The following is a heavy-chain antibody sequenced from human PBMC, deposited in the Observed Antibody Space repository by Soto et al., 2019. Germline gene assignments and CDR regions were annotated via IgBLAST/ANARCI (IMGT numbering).Heavy chain of an antibody. J-gene: IGHJ5*02. CDR2: TYYRSKWYN. CDR3: ARLGAYYQSLDP. V-gene: IGHV6-1*01. Sequence: PSQTLSLTCAISGDSVSSNSVAWNWIRQSPSRGLEWLGRTYYRSKWYNDYAVSVKSRITISLETSNSQFSLRLTSVTAADTAVYYCARLGAYYQSLDPWGPGTLVTVS. D-gene: IGHD2-21*01. CDR1: GDSVSSNSVA.